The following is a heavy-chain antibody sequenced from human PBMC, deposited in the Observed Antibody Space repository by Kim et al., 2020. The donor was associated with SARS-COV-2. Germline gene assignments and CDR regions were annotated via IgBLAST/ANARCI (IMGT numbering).Heavy chain of an antibody. D-gene: IGHD3-22*01. CDR1: GFTFSSYS. Sequence: GGSLRLSCAASGFTFSSYSMNWVRQAPGKGLEWVSSISSSSSYIYYADSVKGRFTISRDNAKNSLYLQMNSLRAEDTAVYYCAGGYYDSSGYFYGMDVWGQGTTVTVSS. CDR3: AGGYYDSSGYFYGMDV. J-gene: IGHJ6*02. CDR2: ISSSSSYI. V-gene: IGHV3-21*01.